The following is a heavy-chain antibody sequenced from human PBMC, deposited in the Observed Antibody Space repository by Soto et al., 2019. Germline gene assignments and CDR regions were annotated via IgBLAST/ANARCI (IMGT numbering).Heavy chain of an antibody. V-gene: IGHV4-30-4*01. Sequence: QVQLQESGPGLVKPSQTLSLTCTVSGGSISSGNYYWSWIRQPPGKGLEWIGFISYSGSTYYSTSLKSRVTISVDTSKSQFSLNLRFVTAADTAVYYCATMGTPATGLYFFDSWGQGSLVTVSS. CDR3: ATMGTPATGLYFFDS. CDR2: ISYSGST. J-gene: IGHJ4*02. D-gene: IGHD2-15*01. CDR1: GGSISSGNYY.